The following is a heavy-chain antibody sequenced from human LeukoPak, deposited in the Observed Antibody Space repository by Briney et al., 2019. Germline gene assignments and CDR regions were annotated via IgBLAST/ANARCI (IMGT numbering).Heavy chain of an antibody. Sequence: PGGSLRLSCAASGFTFSSYAMSWVRQAPGKGLKWVSAISGGGASTYYVDSVKGRFTISRDNSKNTLFLQMNSLRAEDTAVYYCAKGMNYYGTSGYLYWGQGTLVTVSS. J-gene: IGHJ4*02. CDR1: GFTFSSYA. V-gene: IGHV3-23*01. CDR3: AKGMNYYGTSGYLY. D-gene: IGHD3-22*01. CDR2: ISGGGAST.